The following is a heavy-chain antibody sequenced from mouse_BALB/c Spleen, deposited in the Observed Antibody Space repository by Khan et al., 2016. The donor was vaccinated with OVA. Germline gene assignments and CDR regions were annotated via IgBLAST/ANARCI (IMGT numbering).Heavy chain of an antibody. CDR1: GFTFSGFG. D-gene: IGHD2-3*01. V-gene: IGHV5-17*02. J-gene: IGHJ2*01. Sequence: EVELVGSGGGLVQPGGSRKLSCAASGFTFSGFGMHWVRQAPEKGLEWVAYISRGSSTIYYADTVKGRFPISRDNPKNTLFLQMASLRSEDTAMYYCARTGYYYFDYWGQGTTLTVSS. CDR2: ISRGSSTI. CDR3: ARTGYYYFDY.